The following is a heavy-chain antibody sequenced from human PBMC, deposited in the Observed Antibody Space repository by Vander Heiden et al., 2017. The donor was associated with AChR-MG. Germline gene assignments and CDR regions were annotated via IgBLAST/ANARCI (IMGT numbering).Heavy chain of an antibody. V-gene: IGHV3-21*01. J-gene: IGHJ6*02. CDR1: GFPFSSYS. CDR2: ISSSSSYI. CDR3: ARDYKGVPAAIISYYYYGMDV. Sequence: EVQLVESGGGLVTPGGSLRLSCAASGFPFSSYSMNWVRQAPGKGLEWVSSISSSSSYIYYADSVKGRFTISRDNAKNSLYLQMNSLRAEDTAVYYCARDYKGVPAAIISYYYYGMDVWCQGTTVTVSS. D-gene: IGHD2-2*02.